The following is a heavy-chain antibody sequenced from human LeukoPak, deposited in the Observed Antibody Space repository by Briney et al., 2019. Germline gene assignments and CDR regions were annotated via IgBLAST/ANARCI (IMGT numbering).Heavy chain of an antibody. CDR1: GGSLSFYY. Sequence: SETLSLTCGVSGGSLSFYYWSWIRQSPGKGLEWIAEISQNGDSNYNMSLKSRVTISLDKSKNQVSLKLNSVTAADTAVYYCARGGYYGSGNDFRFDPWGQGTLVTVSS. CDR3: ARGGYYGSGNDFRFDP. CDR2: ISQNGDS. J-gene: IGHJ5*02. D-gene: IGHD3-10*01. V-gene: IGHV4-34*01.